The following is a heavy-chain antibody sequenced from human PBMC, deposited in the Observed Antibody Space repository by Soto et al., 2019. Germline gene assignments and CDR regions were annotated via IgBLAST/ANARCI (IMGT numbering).Heavy chain of an antibody. D-gene: IGHD3-22*01. CDR2: IWYDGSNK. V-gene: IGHV3-33*01. Sequence: GGSLRLSCAASGFSCSIYGMHWVRQAPGKALEWVAVIWYDGSNKYYADSVKGRFTISRDDSKNTLYLQMNSLRAEDTAVYYCARADYYDSSGYFFDYWGQGTLVTLS. CDR1: GFSCSIYG. J-gene: IGHJ4*02. CDR3: ARADYYDSSGYFFDY.